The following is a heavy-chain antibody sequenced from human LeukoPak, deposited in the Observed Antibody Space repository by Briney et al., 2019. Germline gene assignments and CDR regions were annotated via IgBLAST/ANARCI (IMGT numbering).Heavy chain of an antibody. Sequence: ASVKVSCKASGGTFSSYAISWVRQAPGQGLEWMGGIIPIFGTANYAQKFQGRVTITADESTSTAYMELSSLRSEDTAVYYCASAITLEWLSSLDYWGQGTLVTVSS. CDR2: IIPIFGTA. CDR1: GGTFSSYA. D-gene: IGHD3-3*01. V-gene: IGHV1-69*13. J-gene: IGHJ4*02. CDR3: ASAITLEWLSSLDY.